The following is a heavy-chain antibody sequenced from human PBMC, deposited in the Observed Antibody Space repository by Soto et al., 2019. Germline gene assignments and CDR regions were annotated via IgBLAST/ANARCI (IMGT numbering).Heavy chain of an antibody. Sequence: ASVKVSCKASGYTFTSYGISWVRQAPGQGLEWMGWISAYNGNTNYPQKLQGRVTMTTDTSTSTAYMELRSLRSDDTAVYYCARDSIVGASDYYYGMDVWGQGTTVTVSS. CDR1: GYTFTSYG. D-gene: IGHD1-26*01. J-gene: IGHJ6*02. CDR2: ISAYNGNT. CDR3: ARDSIVGASDYYYGMDV. V-gene: IGHV1-18*01.